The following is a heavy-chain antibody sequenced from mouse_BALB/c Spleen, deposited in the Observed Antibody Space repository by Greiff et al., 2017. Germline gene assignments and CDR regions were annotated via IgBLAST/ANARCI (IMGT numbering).Heavy chain of an antibody. D-gene: IGHD2-3*01. J-gene: IGHJ1*01. CDR3: ARWLLRHFDV. Sequence: VKLVESGAELAKPGASVKMSCKASGYTFTSYWMHWVKQRPGQGLEWIGYINPSTGYTEYNQKFKDKATLTADKSSSTAYMQLSSLTSEDSAVYYCARWLLRHFDVWGAGTTVTVSS. CDR1: GYTFTSYW. V-gene: IGHV1-7*01. CDR2: INPSTGYT.